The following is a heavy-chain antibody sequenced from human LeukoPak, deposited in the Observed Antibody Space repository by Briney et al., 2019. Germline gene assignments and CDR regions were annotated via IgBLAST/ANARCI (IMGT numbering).Heavy chain of an antibody. Sequence: GGSLRLSCAASGFSFSSYWMTWVRQAPGKGLEWVANIKQEGSEKYHVDSVKGRFTISRGNAKNSLYLQMNNLRAEDTAVYYCARLVTTRFDYWGQGTLVTVSS. V-gene: IGHV3-7*01. D-gene: IGHD2-21*02. CDR3: ARLVTTRFDY. CDR2: IKQEGSEK. CDR1: GFSFSSYW. J-gene: IGHJ4*02.